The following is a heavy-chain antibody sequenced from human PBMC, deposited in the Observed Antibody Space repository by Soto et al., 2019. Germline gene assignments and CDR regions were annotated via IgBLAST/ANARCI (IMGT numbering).Heavy chain of an antibody. V-gene: IGHV4-34*01. CDR1: GGSFSGYY. Sequence: SETLSLTCAVYGGSFSGYYWSWIRQPPGKGLEWIGEINHSGSTNYNPSLKSRVTISVDTSKNQFSLKLSSVTAADTAVYYCARGGRHKWLLIRYYFDDWGQGTLLTVSS. D-gene: IGHD3-22*01. CDR2: INHSGST. CDR3: ARGGRHKWLLIRYYFDD. J-gene: IGHJ4*02.